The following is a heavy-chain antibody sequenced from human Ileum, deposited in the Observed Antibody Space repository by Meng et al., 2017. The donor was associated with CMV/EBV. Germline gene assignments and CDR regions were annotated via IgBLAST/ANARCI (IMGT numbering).Heavy chain of an antibody. CDR1: GFIFSYDT. CDR2: ITYNGSGK. J-gene: IGHJ4*02. D-gene: IGHD3-3*01. CDR3: AATYDFWSEATNY. Sequence: GGSLRLSCAPSGFIFSYDTMHWVRQPPGKGLEWVALITYNGSGKQYADSVKGRFTISRDNTKNSLYLQMNSLRAEDTGVYYCAATYDFWSEATNYWGQGTLVTVSS. V-gene: IGHV3-30-3*01.